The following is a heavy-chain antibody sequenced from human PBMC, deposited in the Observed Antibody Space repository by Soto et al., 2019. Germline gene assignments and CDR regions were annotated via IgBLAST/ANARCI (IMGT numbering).Heavy chain of an antibody. Sequence: SETLSLTCAVYGGSFSGYYWSWIRQPPGKGLEWIGEINHSGSTNYNPSLKSRVTISVDMSKNQFSLKLSSVTAADTAVYYCARDPRMYSSSWYYFDYWGQGTLVTVSS. V-gene: IGHV4-34*01. CDR2: INHSGST. J-gene: IGHJ4*02. CDR1: GGSFSGYY. CDR3: ARDPRMYSSSWYYFDY. D-gene: IGHD6-13*01.